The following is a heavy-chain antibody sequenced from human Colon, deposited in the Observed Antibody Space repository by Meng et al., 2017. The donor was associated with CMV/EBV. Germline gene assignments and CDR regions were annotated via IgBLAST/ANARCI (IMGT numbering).Heavy chain of an antibody. D-gene: IGHD1-26*01. J-gene: IGHJ1*01. CDR2: ISAYTGDT. CDR1: GYTFTNYG. CDR3: VRESQSGSYIYLQH. Sequence: VPLWQAGAEVKRPAASVKVSCKAPGYTFTNYGISWVRQAPGQGREWMGWISAYTGDTYYAQKFQGRVTMTTDTSTSTAYMELRSLRSDDTAVYYCVRESQSGSYIYLQHWGQGTLVTVSS. V-gene: IGHV1-18*01.